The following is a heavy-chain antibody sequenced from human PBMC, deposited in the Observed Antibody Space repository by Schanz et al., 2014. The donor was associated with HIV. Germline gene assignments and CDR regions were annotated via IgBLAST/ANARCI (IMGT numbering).Heavy chain of an antibody. D-gene: IGHD5-12*01. CDR3: AREPNYSGFES. CDR1: GYTFPSYG. V-gene: IGHV1-18*01. Sequence: QIQLVQSGVEVRKPGASVKVSCKAAGYTFPSYGISWVRQAPGQGLEWMGWVSAYNGDTKYAQRVQDRVIMTTDTSTSTAYMELRNLRSDDTATYYCAREPNYSGFESWGHGTLVTVSS. CDR2: VSAYNGDT. J-gene: IGHJ5*01.